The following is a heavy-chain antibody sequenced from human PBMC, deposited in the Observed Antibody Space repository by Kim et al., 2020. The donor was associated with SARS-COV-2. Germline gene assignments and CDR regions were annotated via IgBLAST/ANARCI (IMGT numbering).Heavy chain of an antibody. CDR3: ARRGLGGAFDI. J-gene: IGHJ3*02. Sequence: SETLSLTCAVSGGSISSSNWWSWVRQPPGKGLEWIGEIYHSGSTNYNPSLKSRVTISVDKSKKQFSLKLSSVTAAYTAVYYCARRGLGGAFDIWGQGTMVTVSS. D-gene: IGHD5-12*01. V-gene: IGHV4-4*02. CDR2: IYHSGST. CDR1: GGSISSSNW.